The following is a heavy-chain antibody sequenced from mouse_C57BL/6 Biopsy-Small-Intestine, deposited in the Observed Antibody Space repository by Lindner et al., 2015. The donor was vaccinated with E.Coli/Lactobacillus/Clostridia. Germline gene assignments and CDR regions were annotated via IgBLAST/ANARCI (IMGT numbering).Heavy chain of an antibody. V-gene: IGHV1-47*01. CDR3: ARGYSSNYYAMDY. CDR2: FHPYNDDT. CDR1: GYTFTTYP. J-gene: IGHJ4*01. Sequence: VQLQESGAELVKPGASVRMSCKASGYTFTTYPIEWMKQNSGKSLEWIGNFHPYNDDTKYNEKLKGKATLTVEKSSTTVYLELSRLTSDDSGVYYCARGYSSNYYAMDYWGQGTSVTVSS. D-gene: IGHD2-5*01.